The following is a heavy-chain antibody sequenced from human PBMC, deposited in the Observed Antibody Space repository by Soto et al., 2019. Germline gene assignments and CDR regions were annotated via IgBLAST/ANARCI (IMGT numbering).Heavy chain of an antibody. CDR1: GFTFSSYG. Sequence: QVQLVESGGGVVQPGRSLRLSCAASGFTFSSYGMHWVRQAPGKGLEWVAVISYDGSNKYYADSVKGRFTISRDNSKNTLYLQMNSLRAEDTAVYYCAKDAGLGFLEGWFDPWGQGTLVTVSS. CDR2: ISYDGSNK. J-gene: IGHJ5*02. V-gene: IGHV3-30*18. CDR3: AKDAGLGFLEGWFDP. D-gene: IGHD3-3*01.